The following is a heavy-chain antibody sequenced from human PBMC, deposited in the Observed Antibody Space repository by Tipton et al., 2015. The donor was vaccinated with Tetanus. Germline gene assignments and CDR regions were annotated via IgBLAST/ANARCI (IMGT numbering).Heavy chain of an antibody. CDR1: GGTFSSYA. CDR2: IIPIFGTA. J-gene: IGHJ3*02. D-gene: IGHD5-24*01. CDR3: ARGRTRDGYNLDAFDI. V-gene: IGHV1-69*01. Sequence: QREQNGPEVKKPGSSVKVSCKASGGTFSSYAISWVRQAPGQGLEWMGGIIPIFGTANYAQKFQGRVTITADESTSTAYMELSSLRSEDTAVYYCARGRTRDGYNLDAFDIWGQGTMVTVSS.